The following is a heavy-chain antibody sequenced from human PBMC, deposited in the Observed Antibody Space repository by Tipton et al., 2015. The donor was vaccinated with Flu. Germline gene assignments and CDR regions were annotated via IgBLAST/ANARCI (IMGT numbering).Heavy chain of an antibody. CDR1: GFTFDDYA. CDR2: ISWNSGSI. Sequence: AASGFTFDDYAMHWVRQAPGKGLEWVSGISWNSGSIGYADPVKGRFTISRDNAKNSLYLQMNSLRAEDTALYYCAKAGSSWYYNWFDPWGQGTLVTVSS. CDR3: AKAGSSWYYNWFDP. D-gene: IGHD6-13*01. J-gene: IGHJ5*02. V-gene: IGHV3-9*01.